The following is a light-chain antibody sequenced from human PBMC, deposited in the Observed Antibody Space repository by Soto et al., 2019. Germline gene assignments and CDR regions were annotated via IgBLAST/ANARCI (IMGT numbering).Light chain of an antibody. Sequence: EILLTQSPATLALSPGEIATLSCRSSQSVSSNLAWYQQKPGQAPRLLIYGASTRATGIPARFSGSGSGTEFTLTISSLQSEDFAVYYCQQYNNWPSITFGQGTKVDIK. J-gene: IGKJ1*01. CDR3: QQYNNWPSIT. CDR2: GAS. CDR1: QSVSSN. V-gene: IGKV3-15*01.